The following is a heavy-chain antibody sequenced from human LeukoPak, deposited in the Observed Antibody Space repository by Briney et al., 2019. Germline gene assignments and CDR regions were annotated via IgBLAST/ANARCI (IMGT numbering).Heavy chain of an antibody. CDR1: GFTFSSYS. Sequence: GGSLRLSCAASGFTFSSYSMNWVRQAPGKGLEWVSSISSSSSCIYYADSVKGRFTISRDNAKNSLYLQMNSLRAEDTAVYYCARNQIAVAGTSFIDYWGQGTLVTVSS. CDR2: ISSSSSCI. D-gene: IGHD6-19*01. J-gene: IGHJ4*02. CDR3: ARNQIAVAGTSFIDY. V-gene: IGHV3-21*01.